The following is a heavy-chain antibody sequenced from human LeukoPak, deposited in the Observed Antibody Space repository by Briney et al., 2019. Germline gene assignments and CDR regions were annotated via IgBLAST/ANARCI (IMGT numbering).Heavy chain of an antibody. CDR3: ARGNEYSSTLGEY. J-gene: IGHJ4*02. CDR1: GYTFTGYY. CDR2: INPNSGGT. D-gene: IGHD6-6*01. Sequence: GASVKVSSKASGYTFTGYYMHWVRQAPGQGLEWMGWINPNSGGTNYAQKFQGRVTMTRDTSISTAYMELSRLRSDDTAVYYCARGNEYSSTLGEYWGQGTLVTVSS. V-gene: IGHV1-2*02.